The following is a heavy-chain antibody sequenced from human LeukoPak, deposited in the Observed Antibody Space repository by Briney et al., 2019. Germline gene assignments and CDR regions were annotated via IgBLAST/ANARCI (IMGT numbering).Heavy chain of an antibody. CDR3: ARPNAPLGDYYYMDV. CDR1: GFTFSSYW. V-gene: IGHV3-74*01. Sequence: GGSLRLSCAASGFTFSSYWMHWVRQAPGKGLVWVSRIKSDGRSTSYADSVKGRFTISRDNAKNTLYLQMNSLRAEDTAVYHCARPNAPLGDYYYMDVWGKGTTVTVSS. CDR2: IKSDGRST. J-gene: IGHJ6*03.